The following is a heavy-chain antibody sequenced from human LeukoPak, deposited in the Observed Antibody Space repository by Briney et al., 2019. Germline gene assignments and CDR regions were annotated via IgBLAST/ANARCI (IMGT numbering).Heavy chain of an antibody. CDR2: ISSSSSYI. V-gene: IGHV3-21*01. CDR3: ARKDIAAPQFDY. D-gene: IGHD6-13*01. Sequence: GSLRLSCAASGFTFSSYSMNWVRQAPGKGLEWVPSISSSSSYIYYADSVKGRLTISRDNAKNSLYLQMNSLRAEDTAVYYCARKDIAAPQFDYWGQGTLVTVSS. J-gene: IGHJ4*02. CDR1: GFTFSSYS.